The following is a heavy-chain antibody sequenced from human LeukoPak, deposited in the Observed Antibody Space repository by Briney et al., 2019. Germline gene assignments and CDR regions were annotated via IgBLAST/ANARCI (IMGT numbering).Heavy chain of an antibody. CDR1: GYTFTSYG. Sequence: ASVKVSCKASGYTFTSYGISWVRQAPGQGLEWMGGIIPIFGTANYAQKFQGRVTITADESTSTAYMELSSLRSEDTAVYFCARDARRRYCSTASCYRGWFDPWGQGTLVTVSS. CDR2: IIPIFGTA. D-gene: IGHD2-2*01. V-gene: IGHV1-69*13. J-gene: IGHJ5*02. CDR3: ARDARRRYCSTASCYRGWFDP.